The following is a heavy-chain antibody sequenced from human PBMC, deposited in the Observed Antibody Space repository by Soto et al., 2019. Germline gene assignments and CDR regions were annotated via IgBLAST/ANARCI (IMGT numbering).Heavy chain of an antibody. V-gene: IGHV1-8*01. CDR2: MNPNSGNT. Sequence: APAEVSCKASGYTFTRCDINWVRQDTGQGLEWMGWMNPNSGNTGYAQKFQGRVTMTRNTSISTAYMELSSLRSEDTAVYYCAGGGVYSSSSLAFDIWGQGTMVTVS. CDR3: AGGGVYSSSSLAFDI. J-gene: IGHJ3*02. D-gene: IGHD6-6*01. CDR1: GYTFTRCD.